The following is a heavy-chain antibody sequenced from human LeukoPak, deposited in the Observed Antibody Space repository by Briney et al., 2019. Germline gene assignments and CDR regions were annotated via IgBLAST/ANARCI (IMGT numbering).Heavy chain of an antibody. V-gene: IGHV3-23*01. CDR2: VRDNAGIT. Sequence: GGPLRLSCAASGFTFSSYGMSWVRQAPGKGLEWVSHVRDNAGITFYADSVKGRFTISRDNSKNTVYLQMNSLRAEDTAVYYCAKDKDYYMDAGGKGTTVTVSS. J-gene: IGHJ6*03. CDR1: GFTFSSYG. CDR3: AKDKDYYMDA.